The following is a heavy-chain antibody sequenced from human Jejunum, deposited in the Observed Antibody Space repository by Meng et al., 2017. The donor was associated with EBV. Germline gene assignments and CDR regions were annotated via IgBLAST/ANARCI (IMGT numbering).Heavy chain of an antibody. CDR1: CFTYSGHA. J-gene: IGHJ4*02. CDR3: TREWGADY. CDR2: ISNDGNNK. D-gene: IGHD3-16*01. Sequence: VQCVEAGGGVVQTGRSLGRACAASCFTYSGHAMQWVRQAPGKGLKWVALISNDGNNKYYADSVKGRFTISRDNSKNTLYLQMNSLRVDDTALYYCTREWGADYWGQGTLVTVSS. V-gene: IGHV3-30-3*01.